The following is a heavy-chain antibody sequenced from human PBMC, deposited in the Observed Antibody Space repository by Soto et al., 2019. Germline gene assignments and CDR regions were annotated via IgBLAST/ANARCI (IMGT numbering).Heavy chain of an antibody. D-gene: IGHD3-3*01. J-gene: IGHJ6*03. CDR1: GFTFSSYW. CDR2: IKQDGSEK. V-gene: IGHV3-7*01. CDR3: ARFRNYDFWSGYYLDV. Sequence: GGSLRLSCAASGFTFSSYWMSWVRQAPGKGLEWVANIKQDGSEKYYVDSVKGRFTISRDNAKNSLYLQMNSLRAEDTAVYYCARFRNYDFWSGYYLDVWGKGTTVTVSS.